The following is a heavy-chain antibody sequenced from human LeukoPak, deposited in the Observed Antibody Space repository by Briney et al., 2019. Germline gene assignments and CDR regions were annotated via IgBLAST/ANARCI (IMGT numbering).Heavy chain of an antibody. V-gene: IGHV5-51*01. CDR2: IDPSDSET. CDR1: GYSFTKYW. Sequence: GESLKISCKGSGYSFTKYWIGWVRQMPGKGLEWMGNIDPSDSETRHSPSFQGQVTISVDKPNSTAYLQWNSLKASDTAMYYCARLNDILTGPFDYWGQGTLVTVSS. CDR3: ARLNDILTGPFDY. J-gene: IGHJ4*02. D-gene: IGHD3-9*01.